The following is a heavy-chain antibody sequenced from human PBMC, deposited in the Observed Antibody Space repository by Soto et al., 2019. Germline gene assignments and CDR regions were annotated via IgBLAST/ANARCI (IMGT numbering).Heavy chain of an antibody. CDR2: IRGSGGSA. J-gene: IGHJ6*02. CDR1: GFTFSDYG. D-gene: IGHD6-13*01. V-gene: IGHV3-23*01. Sequence: EVQLLESGGGLVQPGGSLRLSCAASGFTFSDYGMSWVRQAPGKGLEWVSGIRGSGGSAYYADSVKGRFTISRDNSKNTLYLHLNSLRVEDTAVYYCARGDPQQLPSYYNYYYGMDAWGQGTTVTVSS. CDR3: ARGDPQQLPSYYNYYYGMDA.